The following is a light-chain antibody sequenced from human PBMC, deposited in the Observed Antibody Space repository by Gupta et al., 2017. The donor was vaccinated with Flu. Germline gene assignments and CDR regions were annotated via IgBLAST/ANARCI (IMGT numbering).Light chain of an antibody. V-gene: IGKV3-20*01. CDR1: QTVSNNY. J-gene: IGKJ3*01. CDR2: GTS. CDR3: QQYGSPHRFT. Sequence: EIVPTQSAGILTLSPGDRATLPCRASQTVSNNYLAWYQQRPGQAPRLLIYGTSTRATGIPDRFSGSGCGTNLTLTISRLEPEDFAVYYCQQYGSPHRFTFGPGTKVDIK.